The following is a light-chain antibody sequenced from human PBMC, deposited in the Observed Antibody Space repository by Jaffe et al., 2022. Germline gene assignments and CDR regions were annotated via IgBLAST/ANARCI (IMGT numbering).Light chain of an antibody. CDR1: QSISSW. J-gene: IGKJ1*01. CDR3: QQYNSCRT. V-gene: IGKV1-5*03. Sequence: DIQMTQSPSTLSASVGDRVTITCRASQSISSWLAWYQQKPGKAPKLLIYKASTLESGVPSRFSGRGSGTEFTLTISSLQPDDFATYYCQQYNSCRTFGQGTKVEIK. CDR2: KAS.